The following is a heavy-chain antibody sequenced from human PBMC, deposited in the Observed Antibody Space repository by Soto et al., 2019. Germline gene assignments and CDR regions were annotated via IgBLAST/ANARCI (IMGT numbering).Heavy chain of an antibody. CDR3: ARVQVVVPGASVNWS. Sequence: RRRCCAADGRTFSSDAMSWIRKATGKGLEWGSAISGSGGSTYYADYVKGRFTISRDNSKNTLYLQMNSLGAEDTDVYYRARVQVVVPGASVNWS. CDR2: ISGSGGST. CDR1: GRTFSSDA. D-gene: IGHD2-2*01. V-gene: IGHV3-23*01. J-gene: IGHJ5*01.